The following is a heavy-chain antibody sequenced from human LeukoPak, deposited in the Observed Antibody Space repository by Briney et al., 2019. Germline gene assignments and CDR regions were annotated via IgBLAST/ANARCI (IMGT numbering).Heavy chain of an antibody. D-gene: IGHD6-19*01. V-gene: IGHV4-38-2*02. Sequence: SETLSLTCTVSGYSISSGYYWGWIRQPPGKGLEWIGSIYHSGSTYYNPSLKSRVTISVDTSKNQFSLKLSSVTAADTAVYYCAALAVAGTLSPYYFDYWGQGTLVTVSS. CDR1: GYSISSGYY. CDR3: AALAVAGTLSPYYFDY. J-gene: IGHJ4*02. CDR2: IYHSGST.